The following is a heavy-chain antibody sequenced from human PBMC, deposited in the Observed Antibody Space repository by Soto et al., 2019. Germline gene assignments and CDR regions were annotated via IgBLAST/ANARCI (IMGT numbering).Heavy chain of an antibody. D-gene: IGHD3-10*01. V-gene: IGHV3-30*18. CDR2: ISYDGSNK. J-gene: IGHJ6*02. CDR1: GFTFSSYG. Sequence: QVQLVQSGGGVIQSGRSLRLSCAASGFTFSSYGMHWVRQAPGKGLEWVAVISYDGSNKYYADSVKGRFTISRDNSKNTLYLQMNSLRAEDTAVYYCAKISGSGSYYLPYYYGMDVWGQGTTVTVSS. CDR3: AKISGSGSYYLPYYYGMDV.